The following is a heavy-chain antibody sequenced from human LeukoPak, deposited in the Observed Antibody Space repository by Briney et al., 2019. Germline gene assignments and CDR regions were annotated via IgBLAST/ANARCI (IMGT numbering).Heavy chain of an antibody. Sequence: PSETLSLTCTVSGGSMNNYYWNWVRQSPGKGLEWIGYIYYSGSTNYNPSLKSRVTISVDTSKNQFSLKLTSVSADTAVYYCARFGGYVSLGEFDYWGQGTLVTVSS. D-gene: IGHD5-12*01. CDR1: GGSMNNYY. CDR3: ARFGGYVSLGEFDY. V-gene: IGHV4-59*01. CDR2: IYYSGST. J-gene: IGHJ4*02.